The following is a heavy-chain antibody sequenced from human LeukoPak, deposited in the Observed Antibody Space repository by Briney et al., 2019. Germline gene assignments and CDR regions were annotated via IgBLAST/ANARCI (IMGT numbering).Heavy chain of an antibody. CDR3: ANPYSTSWNDAYDV. CDR1: GFSFNTYT. Sequence: GGSLRLSCAASGFSFNTYTMNWVRQAPGRGLEWVASISSTGSYIYYADSVRGRFTISRDNAENSLYLQMNNLRAEDTAVFYCANPYSTSWNDAYDVWGQGTMVTVSS. J-gene: IGHJ3*01. CDR2: ISSTGSYI. V-gene: IGHV3-21*01. D-gene: IGHD6-13*01.